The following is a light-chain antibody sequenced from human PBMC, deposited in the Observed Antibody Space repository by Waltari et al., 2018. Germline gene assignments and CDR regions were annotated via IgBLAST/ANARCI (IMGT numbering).Light chain of an antibody. Sequence: DIQMTQSPSTLSASVGDKVTVTCRASQSIDNWLAWYQQKPGKAPKLLIHKASILKSGVPVRFSGSGSGTEFTLTISSLQPDDFATYYCQQYSTYYDFGQGTKLEMK. V-gene: IGKV1-5*03. CDR3: QQYSTYYD. CDR2: KAS. J-gene: IGKJ2*01. CDR1: QSIDNW.